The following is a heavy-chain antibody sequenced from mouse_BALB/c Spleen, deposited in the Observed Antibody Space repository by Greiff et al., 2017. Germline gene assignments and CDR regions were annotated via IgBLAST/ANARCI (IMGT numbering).Heavy chain of an antibody. CDR3: SYYYGSSYYAMDY. Sequence: DVHLVESGAELVRPGALVKLSCKASGFNIKDYYMHWVKQRPEQGLEWIGWIDPENGNTIYDPKFQGKASITADTSSNTSYLQLSSLTSEDTVVYYCSYYYGSSYYAMDYWGQGTSVTVSS. V-gene: IGHV14-1*02. CDR2: IDPENGNT. D-gene: IGHD1-1*01. J-gene: IGHJ4*01. CDR1: GFNIKDYY.